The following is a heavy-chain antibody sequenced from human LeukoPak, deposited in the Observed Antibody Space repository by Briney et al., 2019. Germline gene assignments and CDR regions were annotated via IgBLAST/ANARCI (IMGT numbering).Heavy chain of an antibody. CDR3: AKLWFGELNYFDY. CDR1: AFAFSSNW. V-gene: IGHV3-23*01. CDR2: TSGRDDNT. J-gene: IGHJ4*02. Sequence: PGGSLRLSCVASAFAFSSNWMSWVRQAPGKGLEWVSTTSGRDDNTYYADSVKGRFTISRDNSKNTLYLQMNSLRTEDTAVYYCAKLWFGELNYFDYWGQGALLTVSS. D-gene: IGHD3-10*01.